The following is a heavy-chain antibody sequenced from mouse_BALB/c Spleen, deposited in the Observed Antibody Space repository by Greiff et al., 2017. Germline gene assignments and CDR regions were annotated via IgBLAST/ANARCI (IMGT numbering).Heavy chain of an antibody. CDR3: ARSRDRMVGY. Sequence: VQLHQSGAELAKPGASVKMSCKASGYTFTSYWMHWVKQRPGQGLEWIGYINPSTGYTEYNQKFKDKATLTADKSSSTAYMQLSSLTSEDSAVYYCARSRDRMVGYWGQGTTLTVSS. D-gene: IGHD1-1*02. V-gene: IGHV1-7*01. J-gene: IGHJ2*01. CDR1: GYTFTSYW. CDR2: INPSTGYT.